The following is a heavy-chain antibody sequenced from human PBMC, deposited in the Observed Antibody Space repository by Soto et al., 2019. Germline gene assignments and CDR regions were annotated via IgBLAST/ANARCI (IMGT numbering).Heavy chain of an antibody. D-gene: IGHD6-13*01. CDR1: GGSISSYY. V-gene: IGHV4-59*01. Sequence: SETLSLTCTVSGGSISSYYWSWIRQPPGKGLEWIGYIYYSGSTNYNPSLKSRFTISVDTSKNQFSLKLSSVTAADTAVYYCARETGKAAAGTCGMDVWGQGTTVTVSS. CDR2: IYYSGST. CDR3: ARETGKAAAGTCGMDV. J-gene: IGHJ6*02.